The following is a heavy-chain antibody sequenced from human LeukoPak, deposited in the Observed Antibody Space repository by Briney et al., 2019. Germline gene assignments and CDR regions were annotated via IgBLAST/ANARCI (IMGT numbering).Heavy chain of an antibody. D-gene: IGHD1-26*01. CDR3: AREDSGSYLDY. CDR1: GGTFSSYT. Sequence: ASVKVSGKASGGTFSSYTISWVRQAPGQGLEWMGRIIPILGIANYAQKFQGRVTITADKSTSTAYTELSSLRSEDTAVYYCAREDSGSYLDYWGQGTLVTVSS. V-gene: IGHV1-69*04. CDR2: IIPILGIA. J-gene: IGHJ4*02.